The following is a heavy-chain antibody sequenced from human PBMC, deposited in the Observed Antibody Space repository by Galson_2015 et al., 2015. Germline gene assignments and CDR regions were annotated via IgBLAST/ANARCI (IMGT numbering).Heavy chain of an antibody. Sequence: SLRLSCAASGFTFSSYEMNWVRQAPGKGLEWVAVMWYDGSNKYYADSVKGRFTISRDNSKNTLYLQMNSLRAEDTAVYYCASTVTAEHDAFDIWGQGTMVTVSS. D-gene: IGHD4-17*01. V-gene: IGHV3-33*08. J-gene: IGHJ3*02. CDR3: ASTVTAEHDAFDI. CDR1: GFTFSSYE. CDR2: MWYDGSNK.